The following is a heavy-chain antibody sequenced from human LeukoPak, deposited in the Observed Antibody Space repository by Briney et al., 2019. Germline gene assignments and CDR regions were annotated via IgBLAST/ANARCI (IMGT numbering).Heavy chain of an antibody. CDR1: GYRFSNYW. J-gene: IGHJ4*02. CDR2: IYPGDSDT. V-gene: IGHV5-51*01. CDR3: ARLLRSQLLPLLLY. D-gene: IGHD1-1*01. Sequence: GESLKISCQGSGYRFSNYWIVWMRQMPGNALEWMGIIYPGDSDTSYSPSFQGQVTISADRSVNTAYLQWSSLKASDTAMYYCARLLRSQLLPLLLYWGQGTLVTVSS.